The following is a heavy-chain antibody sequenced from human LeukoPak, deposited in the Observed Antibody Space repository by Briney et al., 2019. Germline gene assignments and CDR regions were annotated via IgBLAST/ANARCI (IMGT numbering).Heavy chain of an antibody. Sequence: SGGSLRLSCAASGFTFSSYSMNWVRQAPGKGLEWVSYISSSSSTIYYADSVKGRFTISRDNAKNSLYLQMNSLRAEDTAVYYCARDRGSVAAAGTGGDYWGQGTLVTVSS. CDR3: ARDRGSVAAAGTGGDY. CDR2: ISSSSSTI. V-gene: IGHV3-48*04. CDR1: GFTFSSYS. J-gene: IGHJ4*02. D-gene: IGHD6-13*01.